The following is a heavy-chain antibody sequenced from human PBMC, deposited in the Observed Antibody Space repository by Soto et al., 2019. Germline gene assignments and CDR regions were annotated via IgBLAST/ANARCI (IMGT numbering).Heavy chain of an antibody. CDR3: ARDYRIQDDFWSGYSYYFDY. CDR2: ISHNGST. V-gene: IGHV4-59*01. Sequence: PSETLTLTCTVAGGSISNYFWSWIRQPPGKGLEWIGCISHNGSTNYNPSLKSRVTISVDTSKNQFSLKLSSVTAPDTAVYYCARDYRIQDDFWSGYSYYFDYWGQGTLVTVSS. J-gene: IGHJ4*02. D-gene: IGHD3-3*01. CDR1: GGSISNYF.